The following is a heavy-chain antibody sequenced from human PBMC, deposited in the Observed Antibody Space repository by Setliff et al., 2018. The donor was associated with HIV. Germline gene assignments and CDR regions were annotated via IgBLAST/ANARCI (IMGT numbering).Heavy chain of an antibody. J-gene: IGHJ4*02. CDR3: ARVYYDILTGYGCFDD. V-gene: IGHV4-4*09. Sequence: PSETLSLTCTVSGGSINNNQWSWIRQPPGKGLEWIGYIYSSGNTNYNPSLKSRVIISVDTSKNQFSLKLSSVTAADTAVYYCARVYYDILTGYGCFDDWGQGTLVTVSS. CDR2: IYSSGNT. CDR1: GGSINNNQ. D-gene: IGHD3-9*01.